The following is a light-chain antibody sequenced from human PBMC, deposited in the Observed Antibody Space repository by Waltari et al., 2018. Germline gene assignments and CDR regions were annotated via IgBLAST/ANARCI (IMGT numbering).Light chain of an antibody. Sequence: EIVMTQSPATLSVSPGERATLSCRASQSVSSNLAWYQQKPGQAPRLLIYGASTRATGIPARFSGSGSGTEFTLTISSLQSEDFALYYCQQYYNWPPITFGQGTRLEIK. CDR2: GAS. CDR1: QSVSSN. CDR3: QQYYNWPPIT. V-gene: IGKV3-15*01. J-gene: IGKJ5*01.